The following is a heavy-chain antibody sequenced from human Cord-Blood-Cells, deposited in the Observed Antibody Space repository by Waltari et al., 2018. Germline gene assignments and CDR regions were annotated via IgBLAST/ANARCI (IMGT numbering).Heavy chain of an antibody. D-gene: IGHD6-13*01. CDR2: IYYSGST. V-gene: IGHV4-59*01. J-gene: IGHJ3*02. Sequence: QVQLQESGPGLVKPSETLSLTCTVSGGSISSYYWSWIRQHPGKGLEWIGYIYYSGSTNDNPSLKSRVTISVDTSKNQFSLKLSSVTAADTAVYYCARVSKGSVAAAAFDSWGQETMVTVSS. CDR3: ARVSKGSVAAAAFDS. CDR1: GGSISSYY.